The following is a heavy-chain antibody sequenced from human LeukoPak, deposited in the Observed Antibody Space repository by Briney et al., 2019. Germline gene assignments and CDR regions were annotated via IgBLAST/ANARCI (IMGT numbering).Heavy chain of an antibody. D-gene: IGHD1-26*01. Sequence: GGSLRLSCAASGFTFSGYWMTWVRQAPGKGLEWVANIKQGGSEKYYVDSVKGRFTISRDNAKNSLYLQMNSLRAEDTAVYYCAKDLRWELLSLSDAFDIWGQGTMVTVSS. CDR3: AKDLRWELLSLSDAFDI. V-gene: IGHV3-7*03. CDR2: IKQGGSEK. CDR1: GFTFSGYW. J-gene: IGHJ3*02.